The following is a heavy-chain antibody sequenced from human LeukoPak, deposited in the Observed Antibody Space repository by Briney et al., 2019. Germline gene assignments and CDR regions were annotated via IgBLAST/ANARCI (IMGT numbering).Heavy chain of an antibody. CDR2: IYTSGST. J-gene: IGHJ4*02. V-gene: IGHV4-4*07. CDR1: GGSISSYY. Sequence: SETLSLTCTVSGGSISSYYWNWIRQPAGKGLEWIGRIYTSGSTNYNPSLKSRVTMSVDTSKNQFSLNLISVTAADTAVYYCARDLTDYYELDYWGQGTLVTVSS. D-gene: IGHD3-22*01. CDR3: ARDLTDYYELDY.